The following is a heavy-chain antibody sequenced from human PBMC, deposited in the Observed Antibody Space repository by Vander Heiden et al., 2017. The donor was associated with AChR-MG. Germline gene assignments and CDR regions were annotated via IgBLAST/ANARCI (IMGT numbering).Heavy chain of an antibody. CDR2: ISNTGGNK. V-gene: IGHV3-23*01. CDR1: GFPFRSHG. J-gene: IGHJ5*02. Sequence: EVQLLESGGGLVQPGGSLRSPCVASGFPFRSHGLSWVRQTPGEGLEWVSTISNTGGNKFYADSVQGRFTISRDNSISTLYLQMNSLRAEDTAMYYCAKDRLASSTAARFDPWGQGTLVTVSS. CDR3: AKDRLASSTAARFDP.